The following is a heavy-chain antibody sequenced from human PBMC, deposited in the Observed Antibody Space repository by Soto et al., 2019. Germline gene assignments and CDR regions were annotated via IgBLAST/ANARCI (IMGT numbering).Heavy chain of an antibody. J-gene: IGHJ4*02. CDR1: GYTFTSYG. CDR2: ISAYNGNT. Sequence: ASVKVSCKASGYTFTSYGISWVRQAPGQRLELMGWISAYNGNTNYAQKLQGRVTMTTDTSTSTAYMVLRSLRAEDTAVYYCARVRDYRSSGLDYWGQGTLVTVSS. D-gene: IGHD4-4*01. V-gene: IGHV1-18*01. CDR3: ARVRDYRSSGLDY.